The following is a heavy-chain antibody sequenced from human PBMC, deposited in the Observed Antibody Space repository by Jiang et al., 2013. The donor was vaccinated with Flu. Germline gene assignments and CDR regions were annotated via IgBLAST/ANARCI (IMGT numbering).Heavy chain of an antibody. CDR2: NHSGST. D-gene: IGHD6-6*01. V-gene: IGHV4-34*01. J-gene: IGHJ5*02. CDR3: ARDHSTDYSSSSLDP. Sequence: NHSGSTNYNPSLKSRVTISVDTSKNQFSLKLSSVTAADTAVYYCARDHSTDYSSSSLDPWGQGTLVTVSS.